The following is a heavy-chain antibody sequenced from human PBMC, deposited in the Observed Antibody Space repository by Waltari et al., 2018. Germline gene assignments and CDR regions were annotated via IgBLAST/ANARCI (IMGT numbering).Heavy chain of an antibody. CDR1: VGSISSYY. V-gene: IGHV4-59*01. CDR3: ARDIIAAAGTHRDAFDI. Sequence: QVQLLESGLGLVKPSETQSLTCPVSVGSISSYYWRGSRQPPGKGLEWIGYIYYRGSTNYNPSLKSRVTISVDTSKNQFSLKLSSVTAADTAVYYCARDIIAAAGTHRDAFDIWGQGTMVTVSS. D-gene: IGHD6-13*01. CDR2: IYYRGST. J-gene: IGHJ3*02.